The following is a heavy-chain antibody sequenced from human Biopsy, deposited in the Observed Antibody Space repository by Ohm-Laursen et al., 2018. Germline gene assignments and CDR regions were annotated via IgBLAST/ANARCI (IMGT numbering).Heavy chain of an antibody. CDR1: GFSFSEYE. D-gene: IGHD6-25*01. V-gene: IGHV3-48*03. CDR2: INSRGRGI. CDR3: VTKRDPSSPLY. Sequence: SLRLSCAASGFSFSEYEMNWVRQAPGKGLDWIAYINSRGRGIYYADSVEGRFTISKDDARASLSLQMNSLSAEDTAVYYCVTKRDPSSPLYWGQGTLVTVSA. J-gene: IGHJ4*01.